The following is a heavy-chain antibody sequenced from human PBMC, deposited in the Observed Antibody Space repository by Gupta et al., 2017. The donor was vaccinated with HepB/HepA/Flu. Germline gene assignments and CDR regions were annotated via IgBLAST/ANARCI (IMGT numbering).Heavy chain of an antibody. Sequence: QVQLVESGGGVVQPGRSLRLSCTASGFTFSRYGMHWVRQAPGKGLEWVSVISYDGVKKYYADSVRGRFTISRDNSKNTLYLQMNSLRAEDTALYYCARDVEVDYDFWSGEIDDYWGQGTLVTVSS. CDR1: GFTFSRYG. J-gene: IGHJ4*02. D-gene: IGHD3-3*01. CDR2: ISYDGVKK. V-gene: IGHV3-30-3*01. CDR3: ARDVEVDYDFWSGEIDDY.